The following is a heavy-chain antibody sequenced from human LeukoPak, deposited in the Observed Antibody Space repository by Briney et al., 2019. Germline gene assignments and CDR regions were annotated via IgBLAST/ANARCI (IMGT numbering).Heavy chain of an antibody. CDR2: ISGSGGST. V-gene: IGHV3-23*01. J-gene: IGHJ4*02. CDR3: AKDIRLSYVGDDY. D-gene: IGHD3-10*02. CDR1: GFTFSSYA. Sequence: PGGSLRLSCAAAGFTFSSYAMSWVRQAPGKGLEWVSAISGSGGSTYYADSVKGRFTISRDNSKNTLYLQMNSLRAEDTAVYYCAKDIRLSYVGDDYWGQGTLVTVSS.